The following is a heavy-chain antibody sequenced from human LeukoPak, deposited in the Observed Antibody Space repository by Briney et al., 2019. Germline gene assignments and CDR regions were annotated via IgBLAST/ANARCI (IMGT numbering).Heavy chain of an antibody. J-gene: IGHJ4*02. D-gene: IGHD2-21*02. V-gene: IGHV3-23*01. CDR3: AKEDAWAYCGGDCYLDY. Sequence: GGSLRLSCAASGFTFSSYAMSWVRQAPGKGLEWVSAISGSGGSTYYADSAKGRFTISRDDSKNTLYLQMNSLRAEDTAVYYCAKEDAWAYCGGDCYLDYWGQGTLVTVSS. CDR2: ISGSGGST. CDR1: GFTFSSYA.